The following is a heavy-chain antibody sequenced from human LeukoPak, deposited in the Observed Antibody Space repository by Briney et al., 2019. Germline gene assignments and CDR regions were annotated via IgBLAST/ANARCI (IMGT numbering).Heavy chain of an antibody. Sequence: GGSLRLSCAASGFTFTTYSMTWVRQAPGKGLEWVSVISGDGGYTYYADSVKGRFTISRDNSKNTLYLQMNSLRAEDTAIYYCAKKLVPNARAWFDPWGQGTLVTVSS. CDR3: AKKLVPNARAWFDP. CDR2: ISGDGGYT. J-gene: IGHJ5*02. D-gene: IGHD5-12*01. CDR1: GFTFTTYS. V-gene: IGHV3-23*01.